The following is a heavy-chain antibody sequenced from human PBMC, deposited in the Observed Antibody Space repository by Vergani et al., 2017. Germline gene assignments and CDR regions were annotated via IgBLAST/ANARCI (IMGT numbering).Heavy chain of an antibody. V-gene: IGHV4-4*03. Sequence: QVQLQESGPGLVKPPGTLSLTCAVSGGSISSSNWWSWVRQPPGKGLEWIGEIYHSGSTNYNPSLKSRVTISVDTSTNQFSLKLSAVTAADTDVYYCARGFTDYDSSGYYCHFDYWGKGTLGIVSS. J-gene: IGHJ4*02. CDR1: GGSISSSNW. D-gene: IGHD3-22*01. CDR2: IYHSGST. CDR3: ARGFTDYDSSGYYCHFDY.